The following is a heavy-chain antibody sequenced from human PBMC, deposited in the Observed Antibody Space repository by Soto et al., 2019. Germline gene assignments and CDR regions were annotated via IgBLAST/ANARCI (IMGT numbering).Heavy chain of an antibody. D-gene: IGHD2-15*01. V-gene: IGHV4-59*01. J-gene: IGHJ5*02. CDR2: IYYSGST. CDR3: ARDGGEYCSGENCWENWFDP. Sequence: QVQLQESGPGLVKPSETLSLTCTVSGGSISNYYWSWVRQPPGKGPEWIGYIYYSGSTNYNPSLKSRVTISLDTSKNPFPLKLSAVTAADTAVYYCARDGGEYCSGENCWENWFDPWGQGTLVTVSP. CDR1: GGSISNYY.